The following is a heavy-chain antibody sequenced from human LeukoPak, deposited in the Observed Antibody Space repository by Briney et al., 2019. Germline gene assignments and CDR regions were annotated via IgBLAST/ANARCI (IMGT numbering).Heavy chain of an antibody. CDR3: ARGGDSSGWSNWFHP. CDR2: ISAYNGNT. J-gene: IGHJ5*02. V-gene: IGHV1-18*01. Sequence: ASVKVSCKASGYTFTSYGISWVRQAPGQGLEWKGWISAYNGNTNYAQKLQGRVTMTTDTSTITAYMELRSLRSDDTAVYYCARGGDSSGWSNWFHPWGQGTLVTVSS. CDR1: GYTFTSYG. D-gene: IGHD6-19*01.